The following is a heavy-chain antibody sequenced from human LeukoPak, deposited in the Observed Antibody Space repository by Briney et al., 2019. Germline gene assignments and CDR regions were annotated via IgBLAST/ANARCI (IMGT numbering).Heavy chain of an antibody. CDR2: IIPILGIA. V-gene: IGHV1-69*04. CDR3: ASGGLERRWDWFDP. Sequence: ASVKVSCKASGGTFSSYAISWVRQAPGQGLEWMGRIIPILGIANYAQKFQGRVTMTRDTSISTAYMELSRLRSDDTAVYYCASGGLERRWDWFDPWGQGTLVTVSS. CDR1: GGTFSSYA. J-gene: IGHJ5*02. D-gene: IGHD1-1*01.